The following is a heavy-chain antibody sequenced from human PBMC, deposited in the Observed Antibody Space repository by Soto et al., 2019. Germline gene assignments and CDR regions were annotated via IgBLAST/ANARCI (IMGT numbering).Heavy chain of an antibody. CDR1: GLTISVKKY. Sequence: DVQLVESGGGLIQPGESLRLSCAAFGLTISVKKYLAWVRQAPGKGLDWVSALYDVDGSFYADSVKGRFTTSSDSSKTTVYLQMNDLITDATAVYYCATWNEREHAYDVWGQGTTVNVSS. CDR3: ATWNEREHAYDV. CDR2: LYDVDGS. V-gene: IGHV3-53*01. J-gene: IGHJ3*01. D-gene: IGHD1-1*01.